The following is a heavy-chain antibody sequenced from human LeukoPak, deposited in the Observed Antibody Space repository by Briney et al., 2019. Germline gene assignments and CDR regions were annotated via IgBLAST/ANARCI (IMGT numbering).Heavy chain of an antibody. J-gene: IGHJ4*02. CDR1: GGSISSYY. V-gene: IGHV4-59*01. D-gene: IGHD5-18*01. CDR2: IYYSGNA. CDR3: AREDTALFDY. Sequence: KPSETLSLTCTVSGGSISSYYWSWIRQPPGKGLEWIGYIYYSGNAIYNPSLKSRVTISVDTSKNQFSLKLSSVTAADTAVYYCAREDTALFDYWAQGTLVTVSS.